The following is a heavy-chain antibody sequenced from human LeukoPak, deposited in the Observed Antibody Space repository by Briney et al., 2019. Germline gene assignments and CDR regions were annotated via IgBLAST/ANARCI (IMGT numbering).Heavy chain of an antibody. CDR2: ISGSGGST. CDR1: GFTFSRYW. J-gene: IGHJ4*02. CDR3: ANPSVEYFDY. V-gene: IGHV3-23*01. Sequence: SGGSLRLSCAAAGFTFSRYWMSWVRQAPGKGLEWVSAISGSGGSTYYADSVKGRFTISRDNSKNTLYLQMNSLRAEDTAVYYCANPSVEYFDYWGQGTLVTVSS.